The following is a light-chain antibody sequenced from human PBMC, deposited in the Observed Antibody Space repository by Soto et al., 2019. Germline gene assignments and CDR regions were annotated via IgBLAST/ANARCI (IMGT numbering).Light chain of an antibody. Sequence: AIQMTQSPSSLPASIGDRVTLTCRASQDIRNELGWYQQKPGKAPKLLIYAAPTLQCGVPSRFTGSGSGTDFTLTINSLQPEDCATYYCLQDDNYPRTFGQGTKVEIK. CDR3: LQDDNYPRT. CDR2: AAP. J-gene: IGKJ1*01. CDR1: QDIRNE. V-gene: IGKV1-6*02.